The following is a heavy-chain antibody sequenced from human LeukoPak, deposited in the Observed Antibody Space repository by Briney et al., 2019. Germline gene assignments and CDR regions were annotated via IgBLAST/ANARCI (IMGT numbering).Heavy chain of an antibody. D-gene: IGHD3-9*01. Sequence: ASVKVSCKASGYTFTSYGISWVRQAPGQGLEWMGWISAYNGNTNYAQKFQGRVTMTRDTSISTAYMELSRLRSDDTAVYYCARDYYDILTGYRVLFDYWGQGTLVTVSS. V-gene: IGHV1-18*01. J-gene: IGHJ4*02. CDR3: ARDYYDILTGYRVLFDY. CDR2: ISAYNGNT. CDR1: GYTFTSYG.